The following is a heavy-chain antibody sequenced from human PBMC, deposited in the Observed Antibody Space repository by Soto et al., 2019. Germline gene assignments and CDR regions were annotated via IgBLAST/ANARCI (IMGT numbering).Heavy chain of an antibody. D-gene: IGHD6-13*01. J-gene: IGHJ6*02. CDR2: IYYSGST. CDR1: GGSISSYY. CDR3: ARAPLAMDV. V-gene: IGHV4-59*01. Sequence: LSLTCTVSGGSISSYYWSWIRQPPGKGLEWIGYIYYSGSTNYNPSLKSRVTISVDTSKNQFSLKLSSVTAADTAVYYCARAPLAMDVWGQGTTVTVSS.